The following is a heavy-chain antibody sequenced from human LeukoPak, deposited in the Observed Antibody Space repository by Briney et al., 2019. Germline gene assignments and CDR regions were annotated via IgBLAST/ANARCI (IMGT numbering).Heavy chain of an antibody. V-gene: IGHV3-30*03. D-gene: IGHD3-16*01. Sequence: PGGSLRLSCAASGFTFSDYYMHWVRQAPGKGLEWVAVISYDGSNKYYADSVKGRFTISRDNSKNTLYLQMNSLRAEDTAVYYCTPWGTRQGLDYWGQGTLVTVSS. CDR1: GFTFSDYY. CDR3: TPWGTRQGLDY. CDR2: ISYDGSNK. J-gene: IGHJ4*02.